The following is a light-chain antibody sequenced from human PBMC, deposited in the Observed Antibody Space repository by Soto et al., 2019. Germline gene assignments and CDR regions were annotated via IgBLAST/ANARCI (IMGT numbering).Light chain of an antibody. J-gene: IGLJ1*01. V-gene: IGLV2-14*01. CDR1: TSDVGGYNY. CDR3: LSKTSSISYV. Sequence: QSVLTQPASVSGSPGQSITISCTGTTSDVGGYNYVSWYQQHPGKVPKLLIHEVSNRPSGVSNRFSVSKSGNTASLTISGLQAEYEADYYCLSKTSSISYVFGTGTKLTVL. CDR2: EVS.